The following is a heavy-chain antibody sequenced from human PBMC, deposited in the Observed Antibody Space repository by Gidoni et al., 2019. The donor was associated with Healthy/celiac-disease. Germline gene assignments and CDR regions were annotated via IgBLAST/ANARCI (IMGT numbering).Heavy chain of an antibody. V-gene: IGHV3-30-3*01. J-gene: IGHJ6*02. CDR2: ISYDGSNK. CDR1: GSTFSSYA. D-gene: IGHD5-18*01. Sequence: QVQLVESGGGVVQPGKSLRLSCAASGSTFSSYARPWVRQAPGKGLEWVAVISYDGSNKYYADSVKGRFTISRDNSKNTLYLQMNSLRAEDTAVYYCARDKDTAMRGSYYYGMDVWGQGTTVTVSS. CDR3: ARDKDTAMRGSYYYGMDV.